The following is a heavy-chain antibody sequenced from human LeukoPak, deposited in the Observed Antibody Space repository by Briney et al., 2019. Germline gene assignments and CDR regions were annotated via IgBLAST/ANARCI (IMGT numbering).Heavy chain of an antibody. V-gene: IGHV4-59*08. D-gene: IGHD6-19*01. CDR2: IYNSGST. CDR1: GGSISSYY. J-gene: IGHJ4*02. Sequence: SETLSLTCTVSGGSISSYYWSWIRQPPGKGLEWIGDIYNSGSTNYNPSLKSRVTISVDTSKNQFSLKLTSVTAADTAVYYCAAQTSGWYVAFGYWGQGTLVTVSS. CDR3: AAQTSGWYVAFGY.